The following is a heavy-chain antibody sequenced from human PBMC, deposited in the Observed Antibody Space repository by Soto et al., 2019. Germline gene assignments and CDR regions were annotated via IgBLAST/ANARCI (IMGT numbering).Heavy chain of an antibody. CDR2: TYYRSKWYN. D-gene: IGHD4-17*01. CDR1: GDSVSSNSAA. V-gene: IGHV6-1*01. J-gene: IGHJ4*02. CDR3: VRDHGFDFDY. Sequence: KQSQTLSLTCAISGDSVSSNSAAWNWIRQSPSRGLEWLGRTYYRSKWYNDYAISVKSRISIDPDTSKNQFSLHLNSVTPEDSALYYCVRDHGFDFDYWGQGTLVTVSS.